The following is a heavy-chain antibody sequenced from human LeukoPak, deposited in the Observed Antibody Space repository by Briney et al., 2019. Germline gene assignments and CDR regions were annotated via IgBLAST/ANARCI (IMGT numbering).Heavy chain of an antibody. V-gene: IGHV3-48*04. CDR3: AELGITMIGGV. J-gene: IGHJ6*04. D-gene: IGHD3-10*02. CDR1: GFTFSDYS. CDR2: ISSSSRTI. Sequence: AGGSLRLSCAASGFTFSDYSMSWVRQAPGKGLEWVSYISSSSRTIYYADSVKGRFTISRDNAKSSLYLQMNSLRAEDTAVYYCAELGITMIGGVWGKGTTVTISS.